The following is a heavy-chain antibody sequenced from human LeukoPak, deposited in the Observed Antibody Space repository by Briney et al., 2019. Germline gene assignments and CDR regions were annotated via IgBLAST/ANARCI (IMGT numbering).Heavy chain of an antibody. CDR3: ARGDYGATRGGVDY. Sequence: QAGGSLRLSCAASGFTFSSYAMHWVRQAPGKGLEWVAVISYDGIIKYYADSVKGRFTISRDNSKNTLYLQMISLRAEDTAVYYCARGDYGATRGGVDYWGQGTLVTVSS. CDR2: ISYDGIIK. CDR1: GFTFSSYA. V-gene: IGHV3-30*04. D-gene: IGHD4-17*01. J-gene: IGHJ4*02.